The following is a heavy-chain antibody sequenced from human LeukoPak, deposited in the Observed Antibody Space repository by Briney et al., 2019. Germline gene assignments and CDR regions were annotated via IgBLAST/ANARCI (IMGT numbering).Heavy chain of an antibody. V-gene: IGHV3-30-3*01. J-gene: IGHJ3*02. CDR3: ARDNRGHGAFDI. CDR2: ISYDGSNK. CDR1: GFTFSSYA. D-gene: IGHD2/OR15-2a*01. Sequence: PGGSLRLSCAASGFTFSSYAMHWVRQAPGKGLEWVAVISYDGSNKYYADSVKGRFTISRDNSKNTLYLQMNSLRAEDTAVYYCARDNRGHGAFDIWGQGTMVTVSS.